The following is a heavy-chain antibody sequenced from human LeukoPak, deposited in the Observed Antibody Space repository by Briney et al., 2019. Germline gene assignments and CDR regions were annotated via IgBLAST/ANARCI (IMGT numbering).Heavy chain of an antibody. Sequence: ASVKVSCKASGYTFTNYYLHWVRQAPGQGLEWMGIIDPSGGSTSYAQTFQGRVTMTRDTSTSTVYMELSSLRSDDTAVYYCARAVYCSGGSCYSWFDPWGQGTLVTVSS. CDR3: ARAVYCSGGSCYSWFDP. J-gene: IGHJ5*02. CDR2: IDPSGGST. CDR1: GYTFTNYY. D-gene: IGHD2-15*01. V-gene: IGHV1-46*01.